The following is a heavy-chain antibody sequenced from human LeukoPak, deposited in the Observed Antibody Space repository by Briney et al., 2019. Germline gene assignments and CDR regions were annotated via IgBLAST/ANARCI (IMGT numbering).Heavy chain of an antibody. CDR1: GFTFSDYY. V-gene: IGHV3-11*04. CDR2: ISSSGSTI. CDR3: ARDYSTVTTFFDY. J-gene: IGHJ4*02. D-gene: IGHD4-17*01. Sequence: GGSLRLSCAASGFTFSDYYMSWIRQAPGKGLEWVSYISSSGSTIYYADSVKGRFTISRDNAKNSLYLQMSSLRAEDTAVYYCARDYSTVTTFFDYWGQGTLVTVSS.